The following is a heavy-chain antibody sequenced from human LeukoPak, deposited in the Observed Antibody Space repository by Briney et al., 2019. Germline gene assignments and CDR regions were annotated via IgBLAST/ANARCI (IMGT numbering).Heavy chain of an antibody. CDR2: INHSGST. CDR1: GGSFSGYY. CDR3: ARGYYYGSGDN. V-gene: IGHV4-34*01. Sequence: SETLSLTCAVYGGSFSGYYWSWIRQPPGKGLEWIGEINHSGSTNYNPSLKSRVTISVDTSKNQLSLKLSSVTAADTAVYYCARGYYYGSGDNWGQGTLVTVSS. J-gene: IGHJ4*02. D-gene: IGHD3-10*01.